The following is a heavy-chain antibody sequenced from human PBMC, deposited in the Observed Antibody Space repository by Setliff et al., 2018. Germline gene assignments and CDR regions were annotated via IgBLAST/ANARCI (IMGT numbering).Heavy chain of an antibody. V-gene: IGHV4-61*09. CDR1: GASISSGSYY. CDR3: ARDWEITVVREVTQYYYYMDI. D-gene: IGHD3-10*01. CDR2: IHSSGSA. Sequence: SETLSLTCTVSGASISSGSYYWSWIRQPAGQGPEWIGHIHSSGSANYNSSLESRLTMSLDPSKKQFSLKLRSVTAADTAVYYCARDWEITVVREVTQYYYYMDIWGKGNAVTVSS. J-gene: IGHJ6*03.